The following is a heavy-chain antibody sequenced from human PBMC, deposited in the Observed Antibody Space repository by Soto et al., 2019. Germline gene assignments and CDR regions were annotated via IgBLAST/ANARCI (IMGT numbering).Heavy chain of an antibody. CDR2: ISAYNGNT. Sequence: GASVKVSCKASGYTFTSYGISWVRQAPGQGLEWMGWISAYNGNTNYAQKLQGRVTMTTDTSTSTAYMELRSLRSDDTAVYYCARAQHDYSNYGDYYYYGMDVWGQGTTVTVS. D-gene: IGHD4-4*01. J-gene: IGHJ6*02. V-gene: IGHV1-18*04. CDR1: GYTFTSYG. CDR3: ARAQHDYSNYGDYYYYGMDV.